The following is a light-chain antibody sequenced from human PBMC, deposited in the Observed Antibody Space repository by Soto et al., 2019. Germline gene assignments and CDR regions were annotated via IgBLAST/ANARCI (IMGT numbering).Light chain of an antibody. V-gene: IGLV2-14*01. CDR1: SSDVGGYNY. Sequence: QSALTQPASVSGSPGQSITISCTGTSSDVGGYNYVSWYQQHPGKAPKLMIYEVSNRPSGVSNRFSGSNSGNTASLTISGLQAEDEAHYYCSSYTSSSTLQFGGGTKLTVL. CDR3: SSYTSSSTLQ. CDR2: EVS. J-gene: IGLJ2*01.